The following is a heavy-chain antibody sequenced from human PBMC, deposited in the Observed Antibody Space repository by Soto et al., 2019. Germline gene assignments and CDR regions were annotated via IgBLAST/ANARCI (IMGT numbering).Heavy chain of an antibody. V-gene: IGHV1-69*06. Sequence: QVQLVQSGAEVKKPGSSVKVSCKASGGTFNNYAISWVRQAPGQGLEWMGGIIPLFGTANYAQKFEGRGTITADKSTDTAYMELSSRKSEDTDVYYCARLIGEGYSGTYALDYWGQGTLVTVSS. J-gene: IGHJ4*02. D-gene: IGHD1-26*01. CDR1: GGTFNNYA. CDR3: ARLIGEGYSGTYALDY. CDR2: IIPLFGTA.